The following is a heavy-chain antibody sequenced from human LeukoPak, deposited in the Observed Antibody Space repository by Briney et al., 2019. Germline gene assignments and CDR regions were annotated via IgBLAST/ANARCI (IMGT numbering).Heavy chain of an antibody. CDR1: GFTFSSYA. J-gene: IGHJ5*01. CDR3: AKRHDSGWYDS. Sequence: PGGSLRLSCAASGFTFSSYAMSWVRQAPGKGLEWVSTVTGSGAGTYYADSVKGRFTISRDNSKNTLYLQMSSLRAEDTAVYYCAKRHDSGWYDSWGQGTLVTVSS. D-gene: IGHD6-19*01. CDR2: VTGSGAGT. V-gene: IGHV3-23*01.